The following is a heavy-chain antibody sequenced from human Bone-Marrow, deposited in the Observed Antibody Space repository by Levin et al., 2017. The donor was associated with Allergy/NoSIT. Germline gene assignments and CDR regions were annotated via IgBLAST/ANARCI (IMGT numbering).Heavy chain of an antibody. CDR2: IIPIFGTA. D-gene: IGHD1-14*01. J-gene: IGHJ6*03. V-gene: IGHV1-69*13. CDR3: ARVPRSSDYYYYYYMDV. Sequence: EASVKVSCKASGGTFSSYAISWVRQAPGQGLEWMGGIIPIFGTANYAQKFQGRVTITADESTSTAYMELSSLRSEDTAVYYCARVPRSSDYYYYYYMDVWGKGTTVTVSS. CDR1: GGTFSSYA.